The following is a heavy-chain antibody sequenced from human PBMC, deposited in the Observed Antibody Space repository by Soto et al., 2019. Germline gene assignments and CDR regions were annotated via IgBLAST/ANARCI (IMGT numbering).Heavy chain of an antibody. V-gene: IGHV3-23*01. J-gene: IGHJ3*02. D-gene: IGHD3-10*01. Sequence: GESLKISCAASGFTFSSYAMSWVRQAPGKGLEWVSAISGSGGSTYYADSVKGRFTISRDNSKNTLYLQMNSLRAEDTAVYYCAKDTGGRSGVIAPDAFDIWGQGTMVTVSS. CDR1: GFTFSSYA. CDR3: AKDTGGRSGVIAPDAFDI. CDR2: ISGSGGST.